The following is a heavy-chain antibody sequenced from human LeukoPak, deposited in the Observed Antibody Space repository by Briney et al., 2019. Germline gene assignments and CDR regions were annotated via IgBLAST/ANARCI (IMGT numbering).Heavy chain of an antibody. V-gene: IGHV4-61*02. CDR2: IYTSGST. CDR1: GGSISSGSYY. D-gene: IGHD2-2*01. J-gene: IGHJ5*02. CDR3: ARDIVVVPAAIGWFDP. Sequence: SQTLSLTCTVSGGSISSGSYYWRWIRQPAGKGLEWIGRIYTSGSTNYNPSLKSRVTISVDTSKNQFSLKLSSVTAADTAVYYCARDIVVVPAAIGWFDPWGQGTLVTVSS.